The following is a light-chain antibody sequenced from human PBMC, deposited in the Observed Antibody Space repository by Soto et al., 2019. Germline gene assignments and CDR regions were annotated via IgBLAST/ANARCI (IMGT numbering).Light chain of an antibody. CDR1: QSVNNF. Sequence: PQSPATLSLAPGASAPLSCRASQSVNNFLAWYQQKPGQTPRLLIYDASKRATGIPGRFSGTGSETDVTLTISGLQSEDAAVDFCQQYNNSPFTCGQGQRREIK. CDR2: DAS. CDR3: QQYNNSPFT. V-gene: IGKV3D-15*01. J-gene: IGKJ5*01.